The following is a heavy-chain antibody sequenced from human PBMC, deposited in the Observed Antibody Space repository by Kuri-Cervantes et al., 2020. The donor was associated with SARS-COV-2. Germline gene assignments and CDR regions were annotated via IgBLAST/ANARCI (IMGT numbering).Heavy chain of an antibody. J-gene: IGHJ4*02. CDR3: ARDLYYYDSSGYYDY. CDR1: GFTFSSYG. V-gene: IGHV3-11*05. CDR2: ISSSSSYT. Sequence: LSLTCAASGFTFSSYGMSWIRQAPGKGLEWVSYISSSSSYTNYADSVKGRFTISRDNAKNSLYLQMNSLRAEDTAVYYCARDLYYYDSSGYYDYWGQGTLVTVSS. D-gene: IGHD3-22*01.